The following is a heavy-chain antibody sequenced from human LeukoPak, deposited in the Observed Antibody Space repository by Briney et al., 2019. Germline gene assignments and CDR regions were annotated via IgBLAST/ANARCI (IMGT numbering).Heavy chain of an antibody. CDR1: GFTFSSYA. CDR3: ARDSGDGYNPPEY. CDR2: ISGSGGST. J-gene: IGHJ4*02. Sequence: GGSLRLSCAASGFTFSSYAMSWVRQAPGKGLEWVSAISGSGGSTYYADSVKGRFTISRDNAKNSLYLQMNSLRAEDTAVYYCARDSGDGYNPPEYWGQGTLVTVSS. V-gene: IGHV3-23*01. D-gene: IGHD5-24*01.